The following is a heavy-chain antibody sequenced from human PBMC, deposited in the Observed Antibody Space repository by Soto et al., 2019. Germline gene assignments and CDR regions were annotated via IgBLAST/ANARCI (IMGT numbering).Heavy chain of an antibody. D-gene: IGHD2-15*01. CDR3: ARGHCSGGSCYLGQFDY. Sequence: QVPLVQSGAEVKKPGASVKVSCKASGYTFTSYDINWVRRATGQGLEWMGWMNPNSGNTGYAQKFQGRVTMTRNTSISTAYMELSSLRSEDTAVYYCARGHCSGGSCYLGQFDYWGQGTLVTVSS. J-gene: IGHJ4*02. V-gene: IGHV1-8*01. CDR1: GYTFTSYD. CDR2: MNPNSGNT.